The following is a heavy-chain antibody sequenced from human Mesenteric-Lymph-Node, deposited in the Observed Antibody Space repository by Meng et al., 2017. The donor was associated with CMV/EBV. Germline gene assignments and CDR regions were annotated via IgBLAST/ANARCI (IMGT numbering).Heavy chain of an antibody. J-gene: IGHJ6*02. CDR3: ARGYYGSGSYSFSFYYGMDV. CDR1: GFTFSSYS. V-gene: IGHV3-48*04. CDR2: ISSSSNTI. D-gene: IGHD3-10*01. Sequence: GGSLRLSCAASGFTFSSYSMNWVRQAPGKGLEWVSYISSSSNTIYYADSVKGRFTISRDNAKNSLYLQMHSLRAEDTAVYYCARGYYGSGSYSFSFYYGMDVWGQGTTVTVSS.